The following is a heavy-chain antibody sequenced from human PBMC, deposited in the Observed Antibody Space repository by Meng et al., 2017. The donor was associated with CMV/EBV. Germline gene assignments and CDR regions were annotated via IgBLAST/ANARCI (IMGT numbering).Heavy chain of an antibody. CDR2: ISSSGSTI. Sequence: GESLKISCAASGFTFSSYEMNWVRQAPGKGREWVSYISSSGSTIYYADSVKGRFTISRDNAKNSLYLQMNSLRAEDTAVYYCARDAHFDWLFLGKRYGMDVWGQGTTVTVSS. V-gene: IGHV3-48*03. D-gene: IGHD3-9*01. CDR3: ARDAHFDWLFLGKRYGMDV. J-gene: IGHJ6*02. CDR1: GFTFSSYE.